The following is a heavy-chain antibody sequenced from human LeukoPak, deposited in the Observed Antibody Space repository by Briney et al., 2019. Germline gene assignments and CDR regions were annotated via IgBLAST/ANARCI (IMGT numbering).Heavy chain of an antibody. D-gene: IGHD3/OR15-3a*01. CDR2: IYYSGST. V-gene: IGHV4-39*01. Sequence: SETLSLTCTVSGGSISSSSYYWGWIRQPPGKGLEWIGSIYYSGSTYYNPSLKSQVSISIDTSKHQFSLRLTSVTAADTAVYYCARQTGSGLFILPGGQGTLVTVSS. J-gene: IGHJ4*02. CDR1: GGSISSSSYY. CDR3: ARQTGSGLFILP.